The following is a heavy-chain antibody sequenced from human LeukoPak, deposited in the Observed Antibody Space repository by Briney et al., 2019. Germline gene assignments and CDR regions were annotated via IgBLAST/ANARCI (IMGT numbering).Heavy chain of an antibody. J-gene: IGHJ4*02. CDR1: GGTFSSYA. Sequence: SVKVSCKASGGTFSSYAISWVRQAPGQGLEWMGGIIPIFGTANYAQKFQGRVTMTRNTSISTAYMELSSLRSEDTAVYYCARGAVGATAYNFDYWGQGTLVTVSS. CDR3: ARGAVGATAYNFDY. V-gene: IGHV1-69*05. CDR2: IIPIFGTA. D-gene: IGHD1-26*01.